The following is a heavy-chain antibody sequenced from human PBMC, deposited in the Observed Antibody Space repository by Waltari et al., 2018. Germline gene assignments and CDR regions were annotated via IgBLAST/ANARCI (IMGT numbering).Heavy chain of an antibody. CDR1: GFTFSSYG. J-gene: IGHJ4*02. D-gene: IGHD2-2*01. Sequence: QVQLVQSGGGVVQPGRSLRLSCAASGFTFSSYGMHWVRQAPGKGLEWVAGISYDGSNKYYADSVKGRFTISRDNSKNTLYLQMNSLRAEDTAVYYCAKGYRAVPAAAIDYWGQGTLVTVSS. CDR3: AKGYRAVPAAAIDY. V-gene: IGHV3-30*18. CDR2: ISYDGSNK.